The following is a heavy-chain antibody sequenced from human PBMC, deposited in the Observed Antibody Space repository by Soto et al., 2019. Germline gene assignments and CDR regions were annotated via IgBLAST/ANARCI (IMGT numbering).Heavy chain of an antibody. Sequence: XGSLRLSCSASGFTFSSYWMSWVRQAPGKGLEWVANIKQDGSEKYYVDSVKGRFTISRDNAKNSLYLQMNSLRAEDTAVYYCASGYSHPNDYWGQGTLVTVSS. J-gene: IGHJ4*02. V-gene: IGHV3-7*03. D-gene: IGHD3-22*01. CDR3: ASGYSHPNDY. CDR2: IKQDGSEK. CDR1: GFTFSSYW.